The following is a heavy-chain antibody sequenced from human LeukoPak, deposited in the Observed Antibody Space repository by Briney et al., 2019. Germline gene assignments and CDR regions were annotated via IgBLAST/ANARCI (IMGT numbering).Heavy chain of an antibody. CDR1: GFTFSSYA. J-gene: IGHJ4*02. CDR2: ISGSGGST. CDR3: AKALSSSWYGSQFDY. V-gene: IGHV3-23*01. D-gene: IGHD6-13*01. Sequence: QSGGSLRLSCAASGFTFSSYAMSWVRQAPGKGLEWVSAISGSGGSTYYADSVKGRFTISRDNSKNTLYLQMNSLRAEDTAVYYCAKALSSSWYGSQFDYWGQGTLVTVSS.